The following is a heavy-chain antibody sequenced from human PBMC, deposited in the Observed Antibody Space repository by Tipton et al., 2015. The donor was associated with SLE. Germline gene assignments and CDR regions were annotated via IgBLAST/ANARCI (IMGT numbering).Heavy chain of an antibody. D-gene: IGHD1-1*01. V-gene: IGHV3-30*04. CDR3: AKDTIGSTGGMDV. CDR2: IWYDGSDQ. Sequence: QLVQSGRGVVQPGRSLRLSCGASGFTFTNYAMHWVRQAPGKGLEWVAVIWYDGSDQYYGNSVKGRFTISRDNSKNMLYLQMNSLRAEDTAVYYCAKDTIGSTGGMDVWGQGTTVTVSS. CDR1: GFTFTNYA. J-gene: IGHJ6*02.